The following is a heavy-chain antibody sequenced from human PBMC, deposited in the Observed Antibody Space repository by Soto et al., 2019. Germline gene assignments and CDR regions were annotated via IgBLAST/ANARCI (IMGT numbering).Heavy chain of an antibody. CDR2: IYPGDSNT. Sequence: PGESLKISCKASGYKFTAYWVAWVRQMPGKGLEWMGTIYPGDSNTRIYYSPSFQGQVTISADKSISTAYLQWGSLQASDTAMYYCARRDYYGTNVCSPCAFDIWSPGTLVTVSS. D-gene: IGHD3-10*01. J-gene: IGHJ3*02. CDR1: GYKFTAYW. V-gene: IGHV5-51*01. CDR3: ARRDYYGTNVCSPCAFDI.